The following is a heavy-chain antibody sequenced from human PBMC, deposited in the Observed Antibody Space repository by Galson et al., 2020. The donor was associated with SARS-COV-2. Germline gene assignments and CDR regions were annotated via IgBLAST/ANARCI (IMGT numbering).Heavy chain of an antibody. V-gene: IGHV3-74*01. CDR2: IARDDSSA. D-gene: IGHD3-3*01. CDR3: ARDWYFSIDY. Sequence: GGTLRLSCAASGFTFSGTWMHWIRRAPGKGLEWVSRIARDDSSATYADSVKGRFTVSRDNAKNTLYLQMNSLRAEDTAVYYCARDWYFSIDYWGQGALVTVSS. J-gene: IGHJ4*02. CDR1: GFTFSGTW.